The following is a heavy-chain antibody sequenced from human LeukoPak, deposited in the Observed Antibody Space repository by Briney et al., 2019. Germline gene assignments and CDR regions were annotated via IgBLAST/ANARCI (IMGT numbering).Heavy chain of an antibody. V-gene: IGHV4-59*08. J-gene: IGHJ4*02. CDR2: IYYSGST. CDR1: GGSISSYY. CDR3: ARLVAGSSSWYKH. D-gene: IGHD6-13*01. Sequence: SETLSLTCTVSGGSISSYYWSWIRQPPGKGLEWIGYIYYSGSTNYNPSLKSRVTISVDTSKNQFSLKLSSVTAADTAVYYCARLVAGSSSWYKHWGQGTLVTVSS.